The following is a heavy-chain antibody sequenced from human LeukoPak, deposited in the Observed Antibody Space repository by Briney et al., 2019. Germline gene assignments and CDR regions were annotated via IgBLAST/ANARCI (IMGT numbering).Heavy chain of an antibody. CDR3: AGSDGDLHRTGFDP. J-gene: IGHJ5*02. CDR2: INHSGST. CDR1: GGSFSGYY. V-gene: IGHV4-34*01. D-gene: IGHD3-16*01. Sequence: SETLSLTCAVYGGSFSGYYWSWIRQPPGKGLEWIGEINHSGSTNYNPSLKSRVTISVDTSKNQFSLKLSSVTAADTAVYYCAGSDGDLHRTGFDPRGQGTLVTVSS.